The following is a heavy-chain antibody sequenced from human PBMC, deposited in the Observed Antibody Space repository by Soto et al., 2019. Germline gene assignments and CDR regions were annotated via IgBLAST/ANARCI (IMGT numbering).Heavy chain of an antibody. D-gene: IGHD2-15*01. Sequence: QVQLQESGQGLVKPSETLSLTCTVSGGSIISGYWSWIRQPPGRGLEWIGYISYSGNTNYNPSLKSRVTMSVDTPKNQFSLRLSSVTTADTAVYYCAGLRGYAGSPIDYWGQGTLVTVSS. J-gene: IGHJ4*02. CDR1: GGSIISGY. CDR2: ISYSGNT. CDR3: AGLRGYAGSPIDY. V-gene: IGHV4-59*01.